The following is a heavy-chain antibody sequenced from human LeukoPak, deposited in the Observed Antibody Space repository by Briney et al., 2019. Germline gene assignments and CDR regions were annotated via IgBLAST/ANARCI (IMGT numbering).Heavy chain of an antibody. D-gene: IGHD4-11*01. CDR2: TFYSGST. Sequence: SETLSLTCTASDDSISNYYWSWIRQTPGKGLEWVGYTFYSGSTSYKPPLKSRATISVDTSTNKFSLNLRSVTAADTALYYCARERGGDYSDAFDIWGQGTMVTVSS. V-gene: IGHV4-59*01. CDR3: ARERGGDYSDAFDI. CDR1: DDSISNYY. J-gene: IGHJ3*02.